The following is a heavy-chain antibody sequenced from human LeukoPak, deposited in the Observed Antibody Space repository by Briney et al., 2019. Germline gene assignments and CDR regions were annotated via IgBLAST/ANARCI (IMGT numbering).Heavy chain of an antibody. V-gene: IGHV3-64*04. D-gene: IGHD3-3*01. CDR3: AKDKDGSGAFDI. Sequence: GGSLRLSCSASGFTFSSYAMHWVRQAPGKGLEYVSAISSNGGSTYYADSVKGRFTISRDNSKNSLYLQMNSLRTEDTALYYCAKDKDGSGAFDIWGQGTMVTVSS. J-gene: IGHJ3*02. CDR2: ISSNGGST. CDR1: GFTFSSYA.